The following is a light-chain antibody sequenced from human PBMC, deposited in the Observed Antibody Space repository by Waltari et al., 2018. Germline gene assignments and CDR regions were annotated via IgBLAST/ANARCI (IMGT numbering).Light chain of an antibody. Sequence: EIVMPQTPLPSPVTLGPPASIPCRSSQSLVHSDGNTYLSWLHQRPGQPPRLLIYKVSNRVSGVPDRVSGSGAGTDFTLKISRVTAEDVGIYYCMQSTQFRTFGGGTRVEIK. J-gene: IGKJ4*01. CDR2: KVS. V-gene: IGKV2-24*01. CDR3: MQSTQFRT. CDR1: QSLVHSDGNTY.